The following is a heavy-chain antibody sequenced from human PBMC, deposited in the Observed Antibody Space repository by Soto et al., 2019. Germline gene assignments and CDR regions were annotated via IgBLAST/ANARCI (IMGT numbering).Heavy chain of an antibody. Sequence: ASVKVSCKTSGFTFTNYAINWVRQAPGQGLQWMGWISAYSGDTKYAQRFQDRLTVTTDPSTTTAYMELRSLRSDDTAVYYCARDGRAFSIFGEAMDVWGQGTTVTVSS. J-gene: IGHJ6*02. CDR2: ISAYSGDT. D-gene: IGHD3-3*01. V-gene: IGHV1-18*01. CDR3: ARDGRAFSIFGEAMDV. CDR1: GFTFTNYA.